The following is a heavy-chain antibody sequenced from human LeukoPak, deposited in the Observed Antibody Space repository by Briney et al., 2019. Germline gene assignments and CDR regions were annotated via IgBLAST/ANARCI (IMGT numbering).Heavy chain of an antibody. D-gene: IGHD1-1*01. CDR3: ARDIATVQHQD. CDR1: GYTFTSYG. J-gene: IGHJ4*02. V-gene: IGHV1-18*01. Sequence: ASVRVSCKPSGYTFTSYGISWVRQAPGQGLEWMGWISAYNGNTNYVQKFRGRVAMTTDTSTSTVYIDLRSLRSDDTAVYYCARDIATVQHQDWGQGTLVTVSS. CDR2: ISAYNGNT.